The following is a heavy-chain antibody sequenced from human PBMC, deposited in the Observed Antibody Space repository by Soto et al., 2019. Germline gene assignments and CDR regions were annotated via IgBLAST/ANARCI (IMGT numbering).Heavy chain of an antibody. V-gene: IGHV3-23*01. Sequence: EVQLLESGGGLVQPGGSLRLSCAASGFTFSSYAMSWVRQAPGKGLEWVSAISGSGGSTYYADSVKGRFTISRDNSKNTLYPQMNSLRAEDTAVYYCAKDHVVEGYFDLWGRGTLVTVSS. CDR1: GFTFSSYA. CDR3: AKDHVVEGYFDL. CDR2: ISGSGGST. J-gene: IGHJ2*01. D-gene: IGHD2-15*01.